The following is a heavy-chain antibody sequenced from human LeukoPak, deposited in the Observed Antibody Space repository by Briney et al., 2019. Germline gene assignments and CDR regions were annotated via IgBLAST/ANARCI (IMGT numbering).Heavy chain of an antibody. V-gene: IGHV4-38-2*02. CDR3: TRAGGSGSYSLFDY. CDR2: IYYSGST. Sequence: SETLSLTCSVSGYSISSGYYWGWIRQPPGKGLECIGIIYYSGSTYSNPSLKCRVTISVDTSKNQFSLKLFSVTAADTAVYYCTRAGGSGSYSLFDYWGLGTLVTVSS. D-gene: IGHD1-26*01. J-gene: IGHJ4*02. CDR1: GYSISSGYY.